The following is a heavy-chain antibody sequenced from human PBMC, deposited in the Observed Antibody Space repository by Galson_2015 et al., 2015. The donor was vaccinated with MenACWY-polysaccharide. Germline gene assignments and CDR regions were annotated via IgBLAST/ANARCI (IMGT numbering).Heavy chain of an antibody. CDR3: ARKFDY. Sequence: SETLSLTCAVPGASISRSDWWTWVRQPPGKGLEWIGEISHRGTTNYNPSLKSRVTISVDKSKNQFSLKLNSVTAADTAVYYCARKFDYWGQGSLVTVPS. CDR2: ISHRGTT. CDR1: GASISRSDW. V-gene: IGHV4-4*02. J-gene: IGHJ4*02.